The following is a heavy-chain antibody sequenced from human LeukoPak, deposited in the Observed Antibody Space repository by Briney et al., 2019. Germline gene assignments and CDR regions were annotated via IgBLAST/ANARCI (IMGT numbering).Heavy chain of an antibody. J-gene: IGHJ4*02. CDR1: GGTFSSYA. D-gene: IGHD2/OR15-2a*01. CDR3: ARPRNIVAKYYFDY. V-gene: IGHV1-69*01. Sequence: SVKVSCKASGGTFSSYAISWVRQAPGQGLEWMGGIIPIFGTANYAQKFQGRVTITVDESTSTAYMELSSLRSEDTAVYYCARPRNIVAKYYFDYWGQGTLVTVSS. CDR2: IIPIFGTA.